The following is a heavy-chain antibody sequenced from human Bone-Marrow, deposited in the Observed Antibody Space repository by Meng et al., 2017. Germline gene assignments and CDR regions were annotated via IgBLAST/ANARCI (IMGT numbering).Heavy chain of an antibody. Sequence: QVPLQDSGPGLVKASGTLSRTRAVSCRSISSSNWWSWVRQPPGKGLEWIGEIYHSGSTNYNPSLKSRVTISVDKSKNQFSLKLSSVTAADTAVYYCERARGIAVAEPWDYWGQGTLVTISS. CDR3: ERARGIAVAEPWDY. J-gene: IGHJ4*02. CDR1: CRSISSSNW. V-gene: IGHV4-4*02. CDR2: IYHSGST. D-gene: IGHD6-19*01.